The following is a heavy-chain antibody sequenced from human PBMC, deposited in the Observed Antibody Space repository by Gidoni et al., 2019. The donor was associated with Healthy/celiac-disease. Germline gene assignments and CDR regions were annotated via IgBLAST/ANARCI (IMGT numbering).Heavy chain of an antibody. CDR1: GGTFSRYA. CDR2: IIPILGIA. J-gene: IGHJ6*03. Sequence: QVQLVQSGAEVTKPGSSVKVSCKASGGTFSRYAISWVRQAPGQGLEWMGRIIPILGIANYAQKFQGRVTITADKSTSTAYMELSSLRSEDTAVYYCASFKLELTGAPGHYYMDVWGKGTTVTVSS. D-gene: IGHD1-7*01. V-gene: IGHV1-69*04. CDR3: ASFKLELTGAPGHYYMDV.